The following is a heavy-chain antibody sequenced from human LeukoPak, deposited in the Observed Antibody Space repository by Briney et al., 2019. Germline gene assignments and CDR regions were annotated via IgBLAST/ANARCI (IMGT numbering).Heavy chain of an antibody. J-gene: IGHJ5*02. CDR1: GYTFTGYY. CDR2: INPSGGST. Sequence: ASVKVSCKASGYTFTGYYMHWVRQAPGEGLEWMGIINPSGGSTSYAQKFQGRVTMTRDMSTRTVYMELSSLRSEDTAVYYCARDEGESGSYLGAIVDPWGQGTLVTVSS. V-gene: IGHV1-46*01. D-gene: IGHD1-26*01. CDR3: ARDEGESGSYLGAIVDP.